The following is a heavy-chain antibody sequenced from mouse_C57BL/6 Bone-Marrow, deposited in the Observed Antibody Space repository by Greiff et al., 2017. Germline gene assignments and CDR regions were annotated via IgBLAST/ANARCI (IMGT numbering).Heavy chain of an antibody. J-gene: IGHJ4*01. CDR2: IYPGDGDT. CDR3: ARSEYYAMDY. CDR1: GYAFSSSW. V-gene: IGHV1-82*01. Sequence: VQLQQSGPELVKPGASVKISCKASGYAFSSSWMNWVKQRPGQGLEWIGRIYPGDGDTNYNGKFKGKDTLTADKSSSTAYLQLRSLTSEDSAVYFCARSEYYAMDYWGQGTSVTVSS.